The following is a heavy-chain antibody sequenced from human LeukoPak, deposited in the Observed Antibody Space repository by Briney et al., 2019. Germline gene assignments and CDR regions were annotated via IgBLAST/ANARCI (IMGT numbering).Heavy chain of an antibody. CDR2: ISGSGGST. CDR3: AKSSGWYFRVLDY. CDR1: GFTFSSYS. Sequence: GGSLRLSCAASGFTFSSYSMNWVRQAPGKGLEWVSAISGSGGSTYYADSVKGRFTISRDNSKNTLYLQMNSLRAEDTAVYYCAKSSGWYFRVLDYWGQGTLVTVSS. D-gene: IGHD6-19*01. V-gene: IGHV3-23*01. J-gene: IGHJ4*02.